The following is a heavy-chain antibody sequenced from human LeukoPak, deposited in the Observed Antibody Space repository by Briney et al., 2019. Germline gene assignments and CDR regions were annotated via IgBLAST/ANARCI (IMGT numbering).Heavy chain of an antibody. CDR3: ARFEELGYCSGGSCYSADY. Sequence: SVKVSCKASGGTFSSYAISWVRQAPGQGLEWMGGIIPIFGTANYAQKLQGRVTITADESTSTAYMELSSVRSEDTAVYYCARFEELGYCSGGSCYSADYWGQGTLVTVSS. J-gene: IGHJ4*02. CDR2: IIPIFGTA. CDR1: GGTFSSYA. D-gene: IGHD2-15*01. V-gene: IGHV1-69*13.